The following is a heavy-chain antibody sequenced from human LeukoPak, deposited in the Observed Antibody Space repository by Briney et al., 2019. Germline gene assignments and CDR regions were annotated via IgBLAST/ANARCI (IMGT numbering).Heavy chain of an antibody. CDR3: ARAETPMRWELPRGNYFDY. D-gene: IGHD1-26*01. Sequence: GASVKVSCKASGYTFTGYYMHWVRQAPGQGLEWMGWINPNSGGTNYAQKFQGRVTMTRDTSISTAYMELSRLRSDDTAVYYCARAETPMRWELPRGNYFDYWGQGTLVTVSS. V-gene: IGHV1-2*02. CDR2: INPNSGGT. CDR1: GYTFTGYY. J-gene: IGHJ4*02.